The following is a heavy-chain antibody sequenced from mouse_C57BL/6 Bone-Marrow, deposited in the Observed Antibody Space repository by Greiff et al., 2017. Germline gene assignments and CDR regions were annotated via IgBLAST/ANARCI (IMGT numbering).Heavy chain of an antibody. V-gene: IGHV1-9*01. CDR3: ASSLYYYAMDY. Sequence: VQLQQSGAELMKPGASEKLPCKANGSTFTGNGIERVKQRPGHGLEWIGEILAGSGSTNYNEKFKGKATFTAATSSNTAYMQLSSLTTEDSAIYYCASSLYYYAMDYWGQGSSVTGSS. CDR1: GSTFTGNG. J-gene: IGHJ4*01. D-gene: IGHD6-5*01. CDR2: ILAGSGST.